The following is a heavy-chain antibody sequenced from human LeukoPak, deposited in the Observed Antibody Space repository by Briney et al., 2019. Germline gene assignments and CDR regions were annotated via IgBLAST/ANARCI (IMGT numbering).Heavy chain of an antibody. Sequence: ASVKVSCKASGYTFTSYAMHWVRQAPGQRLEWMGWINAGNGNTKYSQKFQGRVTITRDTSASTAYMELSSLRSEDTAVYYCARDQGWDIVLVPAAMSDYYYGMDVWGQGTTVTVSS. CDR1: GYTFTSYA. CDR3: ARDQGWDIVLVPAAMSDYYYGMDV. D-gene: IGHD2-2*01. J-gene: IGHJ6*02. CDR2: INAGNGNT. V-gene: IGHV1-3*01.